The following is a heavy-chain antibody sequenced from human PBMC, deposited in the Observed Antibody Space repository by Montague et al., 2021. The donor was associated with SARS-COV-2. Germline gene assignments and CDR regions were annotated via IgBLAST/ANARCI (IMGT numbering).Heavy chain of an antibody. V-gene: IGHV4-61*02. CDR3: ARDGYSSGWNGLHWFDS. J-gene: IGHJ5*01. Sequence: TLSLTCTVSIGSISSGSYYWSWIRQPAGKGLEWIGRIYTSGSTNYNPSLKSRVTISVDTSKNQFSLKLSSVTAADTAVYYCARDGYSSGWNGLHWFDSSGPETLVTVPS. CDR2: IYTSGST. CDR1: IGSISSGSYY. D-gene: IGHD6-25*01.